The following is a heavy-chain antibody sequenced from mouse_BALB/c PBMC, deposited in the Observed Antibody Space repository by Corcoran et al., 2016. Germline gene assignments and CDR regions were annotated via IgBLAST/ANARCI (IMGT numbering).Heavy chain of an antibody. CDR1: GFNIKDTY. V-gene: IGHV14-3*02. CDR2: IDPANGNT. Sequence: EVQLQQSGAELVKPGASVKLSCTASGFNIKDTYMHWVKQRPEQGLEWIGRIDPANGNTKYDPKFQGKATITADTSSNTAYLQLSSLTSEDTAVYYCASGNGNYRYAIDYWGQGTSVTVSS. J-gene: IGHJ4*01. CDR3: ASGNGNYRYAIDY. D-gene: IGHD2-1*01.